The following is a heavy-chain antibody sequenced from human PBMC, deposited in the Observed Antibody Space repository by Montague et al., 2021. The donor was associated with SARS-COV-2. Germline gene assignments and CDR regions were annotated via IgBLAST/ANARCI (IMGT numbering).Heavy chain of an antibody. CDR2: ISGSGGTI. CDR3: AKMIADWDVVWDY. J-gene: IGHJ4*02. Sequence: SLRLSCAASEFTFSKYGMSWVRQASGKGLEWVSAISGSGGTIHDADSVKGRFTNSRDNSKNTLYLQMNSLRAEDTAVYYCAKMIADWDVVWDYWGQGTLITVSS. CDR1: EFTFSKYG. V-gene: IGHV3-23*01. D-gene: IGHD2-15*01.